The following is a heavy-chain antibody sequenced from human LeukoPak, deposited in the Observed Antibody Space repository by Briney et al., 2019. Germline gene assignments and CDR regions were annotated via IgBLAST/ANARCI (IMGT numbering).Heavy chain of an antibody. CDR2: MNPNSGNT. Sequence: ASVKVSCKASGYTFTGYYMHWVRQAPGQGLEWMGWMNPNSGNTGYAQKFQGRVTMTRNTSISTAYMELSSLRSEDTAVYYCARPSQYYYYMDVWGKGTTVTISS. CDR1: GYTFTGYY. V-gene: IGHV1-8*02. CDR3: ARPSQYYYYMDV. J-gene: IGHJ6*03.